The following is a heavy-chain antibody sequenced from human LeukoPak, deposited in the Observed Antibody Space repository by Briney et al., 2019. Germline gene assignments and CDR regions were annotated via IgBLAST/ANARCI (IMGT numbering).Heavy chain of an antibody. D-gene: IGHD3-22*01. J-gene: IGHJ4*02. V-gene: IGHV4-38-2*01. CDR3: ARHDKSGSEYFDY. CDR2: IYHSGST. Sequence: PSETLSLTCAVSGYSISSGYYWGWIRQPPGKGLGWIGSIYHSGSTYYNPSLKSRVTISVDTSKNQFSLKLSSVTAADTAVYYCARHDKSGSEYFDYWGQGTLVTVSS. CDR1: GYSISSGYY.